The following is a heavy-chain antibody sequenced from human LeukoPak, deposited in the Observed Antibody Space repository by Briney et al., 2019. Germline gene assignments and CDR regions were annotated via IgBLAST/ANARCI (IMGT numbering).Heavy chain of an antibody. CDR3: ARVGYSYGLLSFYYYYYIDV. J-gene: IGHJ6*03. Sequence: GASVKVSCKASGYTFTSYDINWVRQATGQGLEWMGWMNPNSGNTGYAQKFQGRVTMTRNTSISTAYMELSSLRSEDTAVYYCARVGYSYGLLSFYYYYYIDVWGKGTTVTVSS. CDR1: GYTFTSYD. CDR2: MNPNSGNT. V-gene: IGHV1-8*01. D-gene: IGHD5-18*01.